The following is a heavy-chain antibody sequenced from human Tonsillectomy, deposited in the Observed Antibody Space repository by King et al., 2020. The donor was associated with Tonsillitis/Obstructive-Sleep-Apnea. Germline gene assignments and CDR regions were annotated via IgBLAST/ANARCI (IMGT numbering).Heavy chain of an antibody. D-gene: IGHD6-13*01. CDR2: INSDGSST. J-gene: IGHJ3*02. V-gene: IGHV3-74*01. Sequence: VQLVEYGGGLVQPGGSLRLSCAASGFTFSSYWMHWVRQAPGKGLVWVSRINSDGSSTSYADSVKGRFTISRDNAKNTLYLQMNSLRAEDTAVYYCARDPSSSWSSDAFDICGQGTMVTVSS. CDR1: GFTFSSYW. CDR3: ARDPSSSWSSDAFDI.